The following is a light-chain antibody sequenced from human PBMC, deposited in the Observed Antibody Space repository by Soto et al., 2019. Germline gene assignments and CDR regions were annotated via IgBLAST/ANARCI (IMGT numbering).Light chain of an antibody. CDR2: LGS. Sequence: DIVMTQSPLSLPVTPGEPASISCRSSQSLLHSNGYNYLDWYLQKPGQSPQLLIYLGSNRASGVPDRFSGSGSGTDFTLKISRVEAEDVVFYYCMQALQTPYTFGQGTKLEIK. CDR3: MQALQTPYT. V-gene: IGKV2-28*01. CDR1: QSLLHSNGYNY. J-gene: IGKJ2*01.